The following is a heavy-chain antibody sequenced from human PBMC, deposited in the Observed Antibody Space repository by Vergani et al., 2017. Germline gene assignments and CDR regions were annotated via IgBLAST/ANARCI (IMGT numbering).Heavy chain of an antibody. V-gene: IGHV1-8*01. CDR2: MNPNSGNT. J-gene: IGHJ6*03. CDR3: ARDVAIIPDSSSWLPQWYYYYYMDV. Sequence: QVQLVQSGAEVKKPGASVKVSCKASGYTFTSYDINWVRQATGQGLEWMGWMNPNSGNTGYAQKFQGRVTMTRNTSISTAYMELSSLRSDDTAVYYCARDVAIIPDSSSWLPQWYYYYYMDVWGKGTTVTVSS. D-gene: IGHD6-13*01. CDR1: GYTFTSYD.